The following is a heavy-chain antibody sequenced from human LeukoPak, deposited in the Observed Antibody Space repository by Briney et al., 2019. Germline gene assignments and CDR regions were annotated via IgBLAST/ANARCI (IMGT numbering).Heavy chain of an antibody. CDR3: AKDAIGSSNSYYMDA. D-gene: IGHD3-10*01. Sequence: GGSLRLSCAASGFSFRASTMHWVRQAPGKGLEWVSLITWDGVITYYADSVKGRFTISRDNGDNSLFLQMNSLRIEDTALYYCAKDAIGSSNSYYMDAWGKGTTVTVSS. V-gene: IGHV3-43*01. J-gene: IGHJ6*03. CDR2: ITWDGVIT. CDR1: GFSFRAST.